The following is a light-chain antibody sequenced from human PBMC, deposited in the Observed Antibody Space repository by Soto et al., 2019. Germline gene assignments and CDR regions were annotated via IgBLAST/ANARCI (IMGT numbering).Light chain of an antibody. J-gene: IGLJ1*01. CDR2: DVS. Sequence: QSALTQPASVSGSPGQSIAISCTGTSSDVGGYNCVSWYQHHPGKAPRLVIHDVSNRPSGVSDRFSGSKSGNTASLTISGLQAEDEADYYCSSYTSSSTYVFGPGTKVTVL. CDR1: SSDVGGYNC. V-gene: IGLV2-14*03. CDR3: SSYTSSSTYV.